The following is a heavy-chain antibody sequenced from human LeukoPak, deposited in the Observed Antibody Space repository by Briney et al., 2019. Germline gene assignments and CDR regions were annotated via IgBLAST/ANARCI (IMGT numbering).Heavy chain of an antibody. J-gene: IGHJ4*02. V-gene: IGHV3-23*01. D-gene: IGHD6-19*01. CDR3: AKGGSSGWPVRHFDY. CDR2: ISGSGGST. CDR1: GFTFSNYG. Sequence: GGSLRLSCAASGFTFSNYGLTWVRQAPGKGLEWVSAISGSGGSTYYTDSVKGRFTVSRDNSKNTLYLQMNSLRAEDTAIYYCAKGGSSGWPVRHFDYWGQGTLVTVSS.